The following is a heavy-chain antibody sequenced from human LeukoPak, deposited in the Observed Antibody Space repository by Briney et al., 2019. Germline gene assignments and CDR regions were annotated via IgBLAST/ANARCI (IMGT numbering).Heavy chain of an antibody. J-gene: IGHJ4*02. CDR1: GYTFTSYG. CDR2: ISAYNGNT. Sequence: ASVKVSCKASGYTFTSYGISWVRQAPGQGLEWMGWISAYNGNTNYAQKLQGRVTMTTDTSTSTAYMELRSLRSDDTAVYYCARDQDRYSSSWSFDYWGQVTLVTVSS. CDR3: ARDQDRYSSSWSFDY. D-gene: IGHD6-13*01. V-gene: IGHV1-18*01.